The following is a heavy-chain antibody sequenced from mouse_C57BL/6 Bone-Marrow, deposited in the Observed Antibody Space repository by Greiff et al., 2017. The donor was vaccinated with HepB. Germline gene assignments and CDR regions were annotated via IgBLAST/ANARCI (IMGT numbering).Heavy chain of an antibody. D-gene: IGHD2-5*01. CDR3: ARWYYSKSDWYFDV. CDR2: IYPGSGST. V-gene: IGHV1-55*01. Sequence: VQLQQPGAELVKPGASVKMSCKASGYTFTSYWITWVKQRPGQGLEWIGDIYPGSGSTNYNEKFKSKATLTVDTSSSTAYMQLSSLTSEDSAVYDCARWYYSKSDWYFDVGGTGTTVTVSS. J-gene: IGHJ1*03. CDR1: GYTFTSYW.